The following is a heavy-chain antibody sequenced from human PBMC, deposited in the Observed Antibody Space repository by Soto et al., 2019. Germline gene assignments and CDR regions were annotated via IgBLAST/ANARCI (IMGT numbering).Heavy chain of an antibody. CDR3: ARDLILYYDFWSAPLGSWFDP. CDR1: GFTFSSYG. J-gene: IGHJ5*02. Sequence: GGSLRHSCAASGFTFSSYGMHLVRQAPGKGLEWVAVIWYDGSNKYYADSVKGRFTISRDNSKNTLYLQMNSLRAEDTAVYYCARDLILYYDFWSAPLGSWFDPWGQGTLVTVSS. D-gene: IGHD3-3*01. V-gene: IGHV3-33*08. CDR2: IWYDGSNK.